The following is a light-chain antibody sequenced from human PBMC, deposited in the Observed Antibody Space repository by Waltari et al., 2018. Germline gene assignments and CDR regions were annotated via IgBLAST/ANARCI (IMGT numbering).Light chain of an antibody. CDR1: QSVSSSY. CDR3: QQYGSSPFT. CDR2: GAS. J-gene: IGKJ3*01. Sequence: EIVLTQSPDTLSLSPGERATLSCRASQSVSSSYLAWYQQKPGQAPRLLIYGASSRATGIPDRFSGSGSGTDFTLTISRLEPEDVAVYYCQQYGSSPFTFGPGTKVDIK. V-gene: IGKV3-20*01.